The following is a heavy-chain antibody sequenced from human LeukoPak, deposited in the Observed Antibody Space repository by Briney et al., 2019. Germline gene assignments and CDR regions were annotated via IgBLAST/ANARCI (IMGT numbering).Heavy chain of an antibody. Sequence: SETLSLTCTVSGGSVSSGSYYWSWIRQPPGKGLEWIGYIYYSGSTNYNPSLKSRVTISVDTSKKQFSLKLSSVTAADTAVYYCATSYYYDSSGYYYGFDYWGQGTLVTVSS. D-gene: IGHD3-22*01. CDR1: GGSVSSGSYY. CDR2: IYYSGST. V-gene: IGHV4-61*01. J-gene: IGHJ4*02. CDR3: ATSYYYDSSGYYYGFDY.